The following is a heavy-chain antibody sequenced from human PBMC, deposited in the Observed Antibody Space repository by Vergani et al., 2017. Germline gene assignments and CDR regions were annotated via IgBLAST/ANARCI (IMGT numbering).Heavy chain of an antibody. V-gene: IGHV4-61*02. Sequence: QVQLQESGPGLVKPSQTLSLTCTVSGGSISSGSYYWSWIRQPAGKGLEWIGRIYTSGSTNYNPSLKSRVTISVDTSKNQFSLKLSSVTAADTAVYYCARDIASNSIKANYYYYYMDVWGKGTTVTVSS. J-gene: IGHJ6*03. CDR1: GGSISSGSYY. CDR3: ARDIASNSIKANYYYYYMDV. CDR2: IYTSGST. D-gene: IGHD4-11*01.